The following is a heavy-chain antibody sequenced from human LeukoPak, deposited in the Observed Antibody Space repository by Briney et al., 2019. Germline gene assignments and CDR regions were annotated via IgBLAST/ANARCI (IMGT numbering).Heavy chain of an antibody. D-gene: IGHD4-17*01. V-gene: IGHV3-30*18. J-gene: IGHJ4*02. CDR1: GFTFSSYG. CDR3: AKEIIDYGDGGPSN. CDR2: ISYDGSNK. Sequence: PGGSLRLSCAASGFTFSSYGMHWVRQAPGKGLEWVAVISYDGSNKYYADSVKGRFTISRDNSKNTLYLQMNSLRAEDTAVYYCAKEIIDYGDGGPSNWGQGTLVTVSS.